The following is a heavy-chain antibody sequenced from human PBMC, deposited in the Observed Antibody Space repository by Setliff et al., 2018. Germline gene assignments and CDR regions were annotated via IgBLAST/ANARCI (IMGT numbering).Heavy chain of an antibody. CDR3: TTDRRGGCSGASCYDFDY. CDR1: GFTFSNAW. CDR2: IKSKTDGGTI. V-gene: IGHV3-15*01. D-gene: IGHD2-15*01. J-gene: IGHJ4*02. Sequence: GGSLRLSCAASGFTFSNAWMSWVRQAPGKGLKWVGRIKSKTDGGTIDYAAPVKGRFIISGDESENTLYLQMNNLKTEDTGVYYCTTDRRGGCSGASCYDFDYWGQGTLVTVSS.